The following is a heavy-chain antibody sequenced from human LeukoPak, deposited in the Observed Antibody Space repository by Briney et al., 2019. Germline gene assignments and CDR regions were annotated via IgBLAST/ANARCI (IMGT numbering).Heavy chain of an antibody. CDR3: ARVWHDSSGYYSRYNWFDP. Sequence: ASVKVSCKASGYTFTGYYMHWVRQAPGQGLEWMGWINPNSGGTNYAQKFQGRVTMTRDTSISTAYMELSRLRPDDTAVYYCARVWHDSSGYYSRYNWFDPWGQGTLVTVSS. V-gene: IGHV1-2*02. CDR1: GYTFTGYY. CDR2: INPNSGGT. D-gene: IGHD3-22*01. J-gene: IGHJ5*02.